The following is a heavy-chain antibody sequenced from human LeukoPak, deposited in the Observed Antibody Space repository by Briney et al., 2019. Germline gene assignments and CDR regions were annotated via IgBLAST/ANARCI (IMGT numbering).Heavy chain of an antibody. V-gene: IGHV3-48*01. CDR3: ARIKPDCSGGSCYAHFDY. J-gene: IGHJ4*02. CDR2: ISSSSSTI. D-gene: IGHD2-15*01. Sequence: GGSLRLSCAASGFTFSSYIMNWVRQAPGKGLDWVSYISSSSSTIYFPEYVKGRFTISRDNAKNSLYLQMNSLRAEDKAVYYCARIKPDCSGGSCYAHFDYWGQGTLVTVSS. CDR1: GFTFSSYI.